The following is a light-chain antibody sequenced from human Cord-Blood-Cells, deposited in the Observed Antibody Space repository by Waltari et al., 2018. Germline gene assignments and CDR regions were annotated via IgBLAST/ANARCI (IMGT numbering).Light chain of an antibody. J-gene: IGKJ3*01. CDR1: QALLHSNGYNY. V-gene: IGKV2-28*01. CDR2: VGS. Sequence: IVMTQSPLSVPVTLGEPACISGRSSQALLHSNGYNYLDWDLQKPGQCPQLLIYVGSNRASGVPDWFIGSGSGRDLRLEISRVEAADVEAYDCMQAVQTPVTFGPGAKVDI. CDR3: MQAVQTPVT.